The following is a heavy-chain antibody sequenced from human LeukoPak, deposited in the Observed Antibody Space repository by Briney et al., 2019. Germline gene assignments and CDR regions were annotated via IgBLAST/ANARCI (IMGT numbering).Heavy chain of an antibody. Sequence: PSETLSLTCTVSGGSISSSSYYWGWIRQPPGKGLEWIGEINHSGSTNYNPSLKSRVTISVDTSKNQFSLKLSSVTAADTAVYYCARQFIVVVPAALPYNWFDPWGQGTLVTVSS. V-gene: IGHV4-39*01. CDR2: INHSGST. CDR3: ARQFIVVVPAALPYNWFDP. D-gene: IGHD2-2*01. J-gene: IGHJ5*02. CDR1: GGSISSSSYY.